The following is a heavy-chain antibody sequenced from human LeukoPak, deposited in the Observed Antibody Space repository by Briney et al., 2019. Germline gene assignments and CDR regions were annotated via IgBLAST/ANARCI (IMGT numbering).Heavy chain of an antibody. V-gene: IGHV4-4*07. CDR1: GGSISGHY. D-gene: IGHD1-26*01. Sequence: SETLSLTCTVSGGSISGHYWSLIRQPAGKGLEWIGRMYSSGSTNYNPSLKSRVTMSVDTSKNQFSLKLSTVTAGDTAVYYCARRGEWEQFRWFDPWGQGTLVTVSS. CDR2: MYSSGST. CDR3: ARRGEWEQFRWFDP. J-gene: IGHJ5*02.